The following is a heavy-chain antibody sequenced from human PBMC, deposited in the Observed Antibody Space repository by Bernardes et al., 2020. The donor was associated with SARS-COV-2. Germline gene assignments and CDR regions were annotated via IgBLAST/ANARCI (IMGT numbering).Heavy chain of an antibody. Sequence: GGSLRLSCAASGFTFSSYAMHWVRQAPGKGLEWVAVISYDGSNKYYADSVKGRFTISRDNSKNTLYLQMNSLRAEDTAVYYWARDWGVYYDILTGYYPHRDYYGMDVWGQGTTVTVSS. CDR3: ARDWGVYYDILTGYYPHRDYYGMDV. CDR1: GFTFSSYA. D-gene: IGHD3-9*01. V-gene: IGHV3-30-3*01. CDR2: ISYDGSNK. J-gene: IGHJ6*02.